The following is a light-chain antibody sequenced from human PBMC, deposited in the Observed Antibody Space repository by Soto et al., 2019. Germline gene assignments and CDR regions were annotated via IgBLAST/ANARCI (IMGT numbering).Light chain of an antibody. CDR3: QQYNKGYT. CDR1: QSVSSN. Sequence: EIVMTQSPATLSVSPGERATLSCRASQSVSSNLAWYQQKPGQAPRLLIYGASTSATGIPARFSGSGSGTEFTLTISSLQSEDFAVYYCQQYNKGYTFGQGTKLEIK. J-gene: IGKJ2*01. V-gene: IGKV3-15*01. CDR2: GAS.